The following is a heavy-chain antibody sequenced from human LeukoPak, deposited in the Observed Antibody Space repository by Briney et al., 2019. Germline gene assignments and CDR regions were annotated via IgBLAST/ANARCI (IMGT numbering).Heavy chain of an antibody. V-gene: IGHV1-2*06. D-gene: IGHD5-24*01. CDR2: INPNSGGT. CDR1: GYTFTGYY. CDR3: ARGTRAYKDGYNSYYFDY. Sequence: ASVKVSCKASGYTFTGYYMHWVRQAPGQGLEWMGRINPNSGGTNYAQKFQGRVTMTRDTSISTAYMELSRLRSEDTAVYYCARGTRAYKDGYNSYYFDYWGQGTLVTVSS. J-gene: IGHJ4*02.